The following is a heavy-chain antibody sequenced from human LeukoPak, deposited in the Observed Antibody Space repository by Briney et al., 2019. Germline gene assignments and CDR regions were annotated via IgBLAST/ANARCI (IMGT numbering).Heavy chain of an antibody. J-gene: IGHJ4*02. Sequence: SETLSLTCAVYGGSFSGYYWSWIRQPPGKGLEWIGRIYTSGSTNYNPSLKSRVTISVDTSKNQFSLKLSSVTAADTAVYYCARGGYYGSASHFDNWGQGTLVTVSS. CDR2: IYTSGST. CDR3: ARGGYYGSASHFDN. CDR1: GGSFSGYY. D-gene: IGHD3-10*01. V-gene: IGHV4-34*01.